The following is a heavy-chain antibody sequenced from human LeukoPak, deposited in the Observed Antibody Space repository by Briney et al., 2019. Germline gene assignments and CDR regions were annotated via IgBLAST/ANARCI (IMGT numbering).Heavy chain of an antibody. Sequence: PGGSLRLSCAASGFTVSSNYMSWVRQAPGKGLEWVSSISSGSRYIYYADSVKGRFTISRDNAKNSLYLQMNSLRAEDTAVYYCASGDSGSSWYYFDYWGQGTLVTVSS. V-gene: IGHV3-21*01. CDR1: GFTVSSNY. CDR2: ISSGSRYI. CDR3: ASGDSGSSWYYFDY. J-gene: IGHJ4*02. D-gene: IGHD6-13*01.